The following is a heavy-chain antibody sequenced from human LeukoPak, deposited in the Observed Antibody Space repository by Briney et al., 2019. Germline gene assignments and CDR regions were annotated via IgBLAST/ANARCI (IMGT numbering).Heavy chain of an antibody. J-gene: IGHJ4*02. V-gene: IGHV1-2*02. Sequence: ASVKVSCRASGYTFSDYYMHWVRQAPGQGLEWMGWINPNSGGTNYAQKFQARVTMTRDTSISTAYMDLSRLRSDDTAVYFCARDKSSSWPFDYWGQGTLVTVSS. CDR2: INPNSGGT. D-gene: IGHD6-13*01. CDR3: ARDKSSSWPFDY. CDR1: GYTFSDYY.